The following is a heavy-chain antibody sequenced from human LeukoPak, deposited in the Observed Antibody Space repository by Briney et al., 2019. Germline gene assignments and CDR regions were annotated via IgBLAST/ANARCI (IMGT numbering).Heavy chain of an antibody. J-gene: IGHJ4*02. CDR1: GFTFSSYA. CDR3: AKRKNSPGYSSLDQ. CDR2: VSRTGSTK. Sequence: GGSLRLSCAASGFTFSSYAMSWVRQAPGRGLEWISVVSRTGSTKYYADSVKGRFTVSRDNSKNTVYLQMNSLRVDDSAAYYCAKRKNSPGYSSLDQWGQGTLVTVSS. V-gene: IGHV3-23*01. D-gene: IGHD2-15*01.